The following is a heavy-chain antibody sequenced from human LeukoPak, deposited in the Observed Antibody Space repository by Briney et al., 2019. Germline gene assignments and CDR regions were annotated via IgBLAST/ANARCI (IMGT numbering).Heavy chain of an antibody. J-gene: IGHJ6*03. V-gene: IGHV4-34*01. D-gene: IGHD1-7*01. CDR2: INDSGRT. CDR3: ARRWNYGRNYYIDV. Sequence: SETLSLTCAVYGGSFSNYYWNWIRQPPGKGREWIGEINDSGRTNYNPSLLSRVTVSVDTSKKQFSLRLTSVTATDTAVYYCARRWNYGRNYYIDVWGKGATVSVSS. CDR1: GGSFSNYY.